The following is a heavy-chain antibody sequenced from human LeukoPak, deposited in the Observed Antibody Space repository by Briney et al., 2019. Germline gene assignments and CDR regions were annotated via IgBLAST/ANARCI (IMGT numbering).Heavy chain of an antibody. D-gene: IGHD1-1*01. Sequence: ASVKVSFKASGYTFTSYGISWVRPAPGQGLEWMGWISAYNGNTNYAQKLQGRVTMTTDTSTSTAYMELRSLRSDDTAVYYCARNQLDTSYYYYGMDVWGQGTTVTVSS. J-gene: IGHJ6*02. CDR2: ISAYNGNT. CDR1: GYTFTSYG. CDR3: ARNQLDTSYYYYGMDV. V-gene: IGHV1-18*01.